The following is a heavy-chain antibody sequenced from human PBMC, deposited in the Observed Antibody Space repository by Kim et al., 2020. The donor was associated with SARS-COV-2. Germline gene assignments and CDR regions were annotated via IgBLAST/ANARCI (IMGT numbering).Heavy chain of an antibody. CDR1: GFTFDDYA. V-gene: IGHV3-9*01. J-gene: IGHJ4*02. CDR3: AKDTGYSSGGIDY. CDR2: ISWNSGSI. D-gene: IGHD6-19*01. Sequence: GGSLRLSCAASGFTFDDYAMHWVRQAPGKGLEWVSGISWNSGSIGYADSVKGRFTISRDNAKNSLYLQMNSLRAEDTASYYCAKDTGYSSGGIDYWGQGTLVTVSS.